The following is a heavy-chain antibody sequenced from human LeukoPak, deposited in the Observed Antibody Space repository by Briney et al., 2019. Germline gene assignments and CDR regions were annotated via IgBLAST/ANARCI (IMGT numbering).Heavy chain of an antibody. Sequence: GGSLRLSCVASGFTFSNNWMSWVRQAPGKGLEWVADIKQNGSEKNYVDSVKGRFTISRDNAKNSLYLQMNSLRAEDTAVYYCARDIGAGNFWSGPLEYWGQGSLVTVSS. CDR2: IKQNGSEK. V-gene: IGHV3-7*01. D-gene: IGHD3-3*01. CDR1: GFTFSNNW. CDR3: ARDIGAGNFWSGPLEY. J-gene: IGHJ4*02.